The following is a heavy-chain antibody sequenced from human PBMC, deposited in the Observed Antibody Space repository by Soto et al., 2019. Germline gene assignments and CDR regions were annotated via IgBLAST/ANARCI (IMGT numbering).Heavy chain of an antibody. Sequence: EVQLVQSRGGLAQPGKSLRLSCAASGFTFRKFWMHWVRQVPGKGPVWVSYISSDGTTTDYADSVKGRFTISRDNAKDTLYLQMDSLRAEDTAVYYCAIQDCTNDVCLEAAVTVGGALESWGQGTPVTVSS. D-gene: IGHD2-8*01. CDR3: AIQDCTNDVCLEAAVTVGGALES. V-gene: IGHV3-74*02. CDR2: ISSDGTTT. CDR1: GFTFRKFW. J-gene: IGHJ1*01.